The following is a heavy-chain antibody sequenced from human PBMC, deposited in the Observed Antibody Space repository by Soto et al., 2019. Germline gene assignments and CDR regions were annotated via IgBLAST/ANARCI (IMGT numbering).Heavy chain of an antibody. CDR2: INPSGGST. V-gene: IGHV1-46*01. CDR3: ARVTRPPYYFDY. Sequence: GASVKVSCKASGYTFTSYYMHWVRXAPGQGLEWMGIINPSGGSTSYAQKFQGRVTMTRDTSTSTVYMELSSLRSEDTAVYYCARVTRPPYYFDYWGQGTLVTVSS. J-gene: IGHJ4*02. CDR1: GYTFTSYY.